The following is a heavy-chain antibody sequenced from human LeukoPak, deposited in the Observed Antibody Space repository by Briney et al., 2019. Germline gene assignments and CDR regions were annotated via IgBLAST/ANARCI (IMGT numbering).Heavy chain of an antibody. Sequence: GGSLRLSCAASGFTFSSYSMNWVRQAPGKGLEWVSSISSSSSYIYYADSVKGRFTISRDNAKNSLYLQMNSLRAEDTAVYYCARDPRSLYYYDSSGYSADAFDIWGQGTMVTVSS. D-gene: IGHD3-22*01. CDR1: GFTFSSYS. J-gene: IGHJ3*02. CDR3: ARDPRSLYYYDSSGYSADAFDI. CDR2: ISSSSSYI. V-gene: IGHV3-21*01.